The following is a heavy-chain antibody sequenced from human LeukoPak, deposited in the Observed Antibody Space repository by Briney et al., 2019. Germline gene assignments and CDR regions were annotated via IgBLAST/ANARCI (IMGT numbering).Heavy chain of an antibody. CDR3: ARDSVSYRPRLDV. D-gene: IGHD2-8*01. J-gene: IGHJ6*02. Sequence: PSETLSLTCTVSDGSISGDNYYWSWIRQLPGKGLEWIGYIYNGGTTYYNPSLKSRVIISVDTSKNQFSLKLSSVTAADTAVYFCARDSVSYRPRLDVWGQGTTVTVSS. CDR1: DGSISGDNYY. CDR2: IYNGGTT. V-gene: IGHV4-31*03.